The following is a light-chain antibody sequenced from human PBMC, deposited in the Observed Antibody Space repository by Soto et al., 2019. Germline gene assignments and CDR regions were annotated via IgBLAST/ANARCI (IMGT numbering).Light chain of an antibody. CDR1: SSNIGAGYD. CDR3: QSYDSSLSGCV. CDR2: GNS. J-gene: IGLJ1*01. V-gene: IGLV1-40*01. Sequence: QSVLTQPPSVSGAPGQRVTISCTGSSSNIGAGYDVHWYQQLPGTAPKLLIYGNSNRPSGVPDRFSGSKSGTSASLAITGLQAEDEAVDYCQSYDSSLSGCVFGTGTKLTVL.